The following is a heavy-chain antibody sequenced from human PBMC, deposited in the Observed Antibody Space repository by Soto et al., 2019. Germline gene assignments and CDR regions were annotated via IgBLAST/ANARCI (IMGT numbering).Heavy chain of an antibody. J-gene: IGHJ6*03. CDR2: IIPILGIA. D-gene: IGHD2-15*01. V-gene: IGHV1-69*02. CDR1: GGTFSSYT. Sequence: QVQLVQSGAEVKKPGSSVKVSCKASGGTFSSYTISWVRQAPGQGLEWMGRIIPILGIANYAQKFQGRVRITADKSRSTAYMELSSLRSEDTAVYYCARGDCSGGSCYLNYYCYYMDVWGKGPTVTVSS. CDR3: ARGDCSGGSCYLNYYCYYMDV.